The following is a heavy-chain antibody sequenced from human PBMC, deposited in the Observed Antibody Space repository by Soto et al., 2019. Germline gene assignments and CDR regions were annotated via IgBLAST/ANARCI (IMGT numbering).Heavy chain of an antibody. J-gene: IGHJ2*01. CDR1: GGSISSSSYY. Sequence: SETLSLTCTVSGGSISSSSYYWGWIHQPPGKGLEWIGSIYYSGSTYYNPSLKGRVTISVDTSKNQFSLKLTSVSAADTAVYYCARRSSGYWYFDLWGRGTLVTVSS. D-gene: IGHD3-22*01. CDR3: ARRSSGYWYFDL. CDR2: IYYSGST. V-gene: IGHV4-39*01.